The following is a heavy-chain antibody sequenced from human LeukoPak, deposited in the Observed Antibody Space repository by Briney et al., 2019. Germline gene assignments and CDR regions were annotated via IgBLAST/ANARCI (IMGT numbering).Heavy chain of an antibody. Sequence: GGSLRLSCAASGFTFSSYGMHWVRQAPGKGLEWVAVISYDGSNKYYADSVKGRFTISRDNSKNTLYLQMNSLRAEDTAAYYCARDLYDSSGYFGYWGQGTLVTVSS. CDR3: ARDLYDSSGYFGY. D-gene: IGHD3-22*01. CDR1: GFTFSSYG. V-gene: IGHV3-30*03. CDR2: ISYDGSNK. J-gene: IGHJ4*02.